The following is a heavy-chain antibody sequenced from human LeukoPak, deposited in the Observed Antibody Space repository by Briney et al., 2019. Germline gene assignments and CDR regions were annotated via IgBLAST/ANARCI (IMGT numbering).Heavy chain of an antibody. V-gene: IGHV3-66*01. CDR3: ARDYRLQFNF. CDR1: GFTFSSYA. Sequence: GGSLRLSCAASGFTFSSYAMYWVRQAPGKGLEWVSLIYSGGSTYYADSVKGRFTISRDNSKNTLYLQMNRLRAEDTAVYYCARDYRLQFNFWGQGTLVTVSS. CDR2: IYSGGST. D-gene: IGHD5-24*01. J-gene: IGHJ4*02.